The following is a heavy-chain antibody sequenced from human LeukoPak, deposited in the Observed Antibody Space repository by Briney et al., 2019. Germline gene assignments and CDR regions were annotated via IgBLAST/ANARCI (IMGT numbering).Heavy chain of an antibody. J-gene: IGHJ5*02. D-gene: IGHD1-1*01. CDR3: ALEVPYNWFDP. Sequence: SQTLSLTCAISGDSVSSNSAAWGWIRQSPSRGLEWLGRTYYRSGWYNDYALSVESRITINPDISKNQFSLQLDSVTPDDTAVYYCALEVPYNWFDPWGQGTLVTVSS. CDR2: TYYRSGWYN. CDR1: GDSVSSNSAA. V-gene: IGHV6-1*01.